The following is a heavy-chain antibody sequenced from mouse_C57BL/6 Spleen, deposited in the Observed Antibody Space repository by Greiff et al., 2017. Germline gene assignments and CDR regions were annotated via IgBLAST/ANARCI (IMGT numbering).Heavy chain of an antibody. CDR3: ARSHYGSSFPYFDY. CDR2: IDPSDSYT. V-gene: IGHV1-69*01. D-gene: IGHD1-1*01. Sequence: VQLQQPGAELVMPGASVKLSCKASGYTFTSYWMHWVKQRPGQGLEWIGEIDPSDSYTNYNQKFKGKSTLTVDKSSSTAYMQLSSLTSEDSAVXYCARSHYGSSFPYFDYWGQGTTLTVSS. J-gene: IGHJ2*01. CDR1: GYTFTSYW.